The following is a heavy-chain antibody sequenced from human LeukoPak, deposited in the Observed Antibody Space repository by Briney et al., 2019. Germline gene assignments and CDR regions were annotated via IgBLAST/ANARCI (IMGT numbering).Heavy chain of an antibody. D-gene: IGHD3-9*01. Sequence: SETLSLTCTVSDGSISSYYWSWIRQPAGKGLEWIGRIYTSGSTNYNPSLKSRVTMSVDTSKNQFSLKLSSVTAADTAVYYCARSRLRYFDWLLSGYWGQGTLVTVSS. CDR2: IYTSGST. CDR3: ARSRLRYFDWLLSGY. J-gene: IGHJ4*02. V-gene: IGHV4-4*07. CDR1: DGSISSYY.